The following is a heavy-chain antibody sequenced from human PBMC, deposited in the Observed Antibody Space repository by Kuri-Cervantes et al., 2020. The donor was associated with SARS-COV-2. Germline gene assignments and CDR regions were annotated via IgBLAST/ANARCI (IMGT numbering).Heavy chain of an antibody. CDR3: ARGLSSSFWYVFGY. CDR1: GFTFSSYA. D-gene: IGHD6-13*01. J-gene: IGHJ4*02. CDR2: ISYDGSDK. Sequence: GESLKIPLAASGFTFSSYAMHWVRQAPGKGLEWVAVISYDGSDKYYADSLKDRFTISRDNSKNTLYLQMNSLRAEDTAVYYCARGLSSSFWYVFGYWGQGTLVTVSS. V-gene: IGHV3-30-3*01.